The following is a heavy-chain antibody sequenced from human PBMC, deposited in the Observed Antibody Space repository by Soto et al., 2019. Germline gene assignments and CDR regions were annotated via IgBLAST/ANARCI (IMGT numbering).Heavy chain of an antibody. CDR3: ARVALGYDYADV. J-gene: IGHJ6*02. CDR2: INPSGDGT. V-gene: IGHV1-46*02. Sequence: GASVKVSCKAFGYTFNAFYMHCVRQAPGQGLEWMGVINPSGDGTSYAQKFQGRVTMTRDTSTSTVYMELSSLRSEDTAVYYCARVALGYDYADVWGQGTTVTVSS. D-gene: IGHD4-17*01. CDR1: GYTFNAFY.